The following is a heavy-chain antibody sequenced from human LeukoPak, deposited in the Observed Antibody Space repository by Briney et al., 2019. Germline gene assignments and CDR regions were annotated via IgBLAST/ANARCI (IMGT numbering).Heavy chain of an antibody. Sequence: GGSLRLSCAASGFTFSSYWMSWVRQAPGKGLEWVANIKQDGSEKYYVNSVKGRFTISRDNAKNSLYLQMNSLRAEDTAVYYCARDHIAVAGSDYYYMDVWGKGTTVTVSS. D-gene: IGHD6-19*01. CDR2: IKQDGSEK. J-gene: IGHJ6*03. CDR3: ARDHIAVAGSDYYYMDV. CDR1: GFTFSSYW. V-gene: IGHV3-7*01.